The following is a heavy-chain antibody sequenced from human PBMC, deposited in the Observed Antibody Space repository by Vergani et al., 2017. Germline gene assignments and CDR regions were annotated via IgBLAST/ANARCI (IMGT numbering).Heavy chain of an antibody. CDR2: FDPEDGET. V-gene: IGHV1-24*01. CDR3: ATNRRGYSYGAYYYYYMDV. CDR1: GYTLTELS. D-gene: IGHD5-18*01. Sequence: QVQLVQSGAEVKKPGASVKVSCKVSGYTLTELSMHWVRQAPGKGLEWMGGFDPEDGETIYAQKFQGRVSMTEDTSTDTAYMELSSLRSEDTAVYYCATNRRGYSYGAYYYYYMDVWGKGTTVTVSS. J-gene: IGHJ6*03.